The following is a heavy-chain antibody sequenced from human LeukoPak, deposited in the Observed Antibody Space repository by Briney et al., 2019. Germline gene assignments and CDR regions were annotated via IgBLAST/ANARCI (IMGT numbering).Heavy chain of an antibody. CDR3: ATSGYSSSWYFG. V-gene: IGHV3-23*01. J-gene: IGHJ4*02. CDR1: GFTFSTYG. D-gene: IGHD6-13*01. Sequence: GGTLRLSCAASGFTFSTYGMTWVRQAPGRGLEWVSAISGSAARTFYADSVKGRFTISRDNAKNSLYLQMNSLRAEDTAVYYCATSGYSSSWYFGWGQGTLVTVSS. CDR2: ISGSAART.